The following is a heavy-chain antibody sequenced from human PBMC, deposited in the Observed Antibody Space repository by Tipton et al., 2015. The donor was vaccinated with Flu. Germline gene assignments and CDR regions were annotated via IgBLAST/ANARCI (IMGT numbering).Heavy chain of an antibody. CDR2: IYSSGST. CDR3: ARDIGTV. Sequence: LRLSCAVSGDSISSDFYWTWIRQFPGKGLEWIGRIYSSGSTNYNPSLKSRVTISVDTSKNQFSLKLSSVTAADTAVYYCARDIGTVWGQGTLVTVSS. V-gene: IGHV4-4*08. CDR1: GDSISSDFY. D-gene: IGHD4-17*01. J-gene: IGHJ4*02.